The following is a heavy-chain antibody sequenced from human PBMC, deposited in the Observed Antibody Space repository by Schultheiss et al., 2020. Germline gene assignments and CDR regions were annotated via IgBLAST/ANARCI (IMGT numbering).Heavy chain of an antibody. CDR3: ARGRITMVRGVSYFDY. CDR2: IYYSGST. V-gene: IGHV4-61*08. D-gene: IGHD3-10*01. Sequence: SETLSLTCTVSGGSISSGGYYWSWIRQHPGKGLEWIGYIYYSGSTNYNPSLKSRVTISVDTSKNQFSLKLSSVTAADTAVYYCARGRITMVRGVSYFDYWGQGTLVTVSS. J-gene: IGHJ4*02. CDR1: GGSISSGGYY.